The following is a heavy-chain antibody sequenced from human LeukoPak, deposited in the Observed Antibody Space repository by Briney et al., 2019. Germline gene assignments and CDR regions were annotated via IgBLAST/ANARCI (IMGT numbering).Heavy chain of an antibody. CDR1: GESLSGYY. Sequence: SETLSLTCVVYGESLSGYYWSWIRQPPGKGLEWIGQINHLGTTNYNPSLKSRVTILEDTSKNQFALKMTSGNAADTAVYYCARVGLSAFDIWGQGTMVTVSS. J-gene: IGHJ3*02. CDR3: ARVGLSAFDI. V-gene: IGHV4-34*01. CDR2: INHLGTT. D-gene: IGHD3-16*01.